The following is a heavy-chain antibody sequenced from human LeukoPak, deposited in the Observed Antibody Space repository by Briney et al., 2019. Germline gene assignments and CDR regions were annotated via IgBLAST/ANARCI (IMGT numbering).Heavy chain of an antibody. CDR1: GFTFGSYG. CDR2: IRYDGSNK. V-gene: IGHV3-30*02. D-gene: IGHD3-9*01. J-gene: IGHJ4*02. CDR3: AKELRYFDWLSPFDY. Sequence: GGSLRLSCAASGFTFGSYGMHWVRQAPGKGLEWVAFIRYDGSNKYYADSVKGRFTISRDNSKNTLYLQMNSLRAEDTAVYYCAKELRYFDWLSPFDYWGQGTLVTVSS.